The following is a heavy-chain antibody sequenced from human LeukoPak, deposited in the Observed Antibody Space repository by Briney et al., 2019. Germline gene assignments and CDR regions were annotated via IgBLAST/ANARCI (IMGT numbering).Heavy chain of an antibody. CDR2: INPSGGST. CDR3: ARSARQGGFDY. CDR1: GYTFTSYY. Sequence: GASVKVSCKASGYTFTSYYMHWVRQAPGQGLEWMGIINPSGGSTSYAQKFQGRVTMTRDMSTSTVYMELSSLRSEDTAVYYCARSARQGGFDYWGQGTLVTVSS. V-gene: IGHV1-46*01. J-gene: IGHJ4*02.